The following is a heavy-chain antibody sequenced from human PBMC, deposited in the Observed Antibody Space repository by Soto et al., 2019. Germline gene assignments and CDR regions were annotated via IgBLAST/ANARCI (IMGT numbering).Heavy chain of an antibody. J-gene: IGHJ6*02. V-gene: IGHV3-23*01. CDR2: ISGSGGST. Sequence: GGSLRLSCAASGFTFSNYAMNWVRQAPGKGLEWVSAISGSGGSTYYADSVKGRFTISRDSSKNTLFLQMNSLRAEDTAVYHCAKQSHSSSSWSGGNYYYGMDVWGQGTTVTVSS. CDR1: GFTFSNYA. CDR3: AKQSHSSSSWSGGNYYYGMDV. D-gene: IGHD6-13*01.